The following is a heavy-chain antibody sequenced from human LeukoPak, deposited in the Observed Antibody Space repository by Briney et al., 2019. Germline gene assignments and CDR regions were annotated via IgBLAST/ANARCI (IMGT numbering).Heavy chain of an antibody. CDR1: GFTFSSYA. CDR3: ATRRDSGYYSLGHLGY. V-gene: IGHV3-23*01. D-gene: IGHD3-22*01. J-gene: IGHJ4*02. Sequence: GGSLRLSCAASGFTFSSYAMSWVRQAPGKGLEWVSAISGSGGSTYYADSVEGRFTISRDNSKNTQYLQMNGLRAEDTAVYYCATRRDSGYYSLGHLGYWGQGTLVTVSS. CDR2: ISGSGGST.